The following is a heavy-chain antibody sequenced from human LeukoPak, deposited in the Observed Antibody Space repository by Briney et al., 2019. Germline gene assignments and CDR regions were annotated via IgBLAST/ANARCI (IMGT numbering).Heavy chain of an antibody. Sequence: GGSLRLSCAASGFTFSSYSMNWVRQAPGKGLERVSSISSSSSYIYYADSVKGRFTFSRDNAKNSLYLQMNSLRAEDTAVYYCAKDAMVPGVQDAFDIWGQGTMVTVSS. CDR1: GFTFSSYS. J-gene: IGHJ3*02. CDR3: AKDAMVPGVQDAFDI. D-gene: IGHD3-10*01. CDR2: ISSSSSYI. V-gene: IGHV3-21*01.